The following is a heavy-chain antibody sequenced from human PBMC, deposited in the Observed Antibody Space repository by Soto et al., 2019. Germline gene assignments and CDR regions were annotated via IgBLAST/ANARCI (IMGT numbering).Heavy chain of an antibody. J-gene: IGHJ6*02. CDR3: VRAPGAGNYYYYGMDV. V-gene: IGHV3-64D*08. CDR1: GFTFSSYA. CDR2: ISSNGGNT. Sequence: GGSLRLSCSAPGFTFSSYAMHWVRQAPGKGLEYVSAISSNGGNTYYADSVKGGFTISRDNSKNTLYLQMSSLRAEDTAVYYCVRAPGAGNYYYYGMDVWGQGTTVTVSS.